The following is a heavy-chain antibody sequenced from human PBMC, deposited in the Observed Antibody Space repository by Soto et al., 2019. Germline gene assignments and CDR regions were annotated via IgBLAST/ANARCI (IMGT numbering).Heavy chain of an antibody. CDR2: ISSGGGTS. V-gene: IGHV3-11*01. CDR3: ARRLTGRTMGDWFDP. D-gene: IGHD1-20*01. J-gene: IGHJ5*02. Sequence: VQLVESGGGLVKPGRSLRLSCAASGFIFSDYYMTWIRQAPGKGLEWISDISSGGGTSYFADSVRGRFTISRDKANNSLYLQMNNLRAEDTAINYCARRLTGRTMGDWFDPWGQGTLVTVSS. CDR1: GFIFSDYY.